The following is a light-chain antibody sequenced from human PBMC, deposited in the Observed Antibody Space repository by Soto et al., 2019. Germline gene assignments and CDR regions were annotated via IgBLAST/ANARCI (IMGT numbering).Light chain of an antibody. CDR2: EVT. CDR1: SSDVGGYNY. V-gene: IGLV2-14*01. J-gene: IGLJ1*01. CDR3: SSYTSGSTPFV. Sequence: QSALTQPASVSGSPGQSITISCTGTSSDVGGYNYVSWYQQHPGKAPKLIIYEVTNRPSGVSNRFSGSKSANTASLTISGLQAEDEADYYCSSYTSGSTPFVFGSGTKLTVL.